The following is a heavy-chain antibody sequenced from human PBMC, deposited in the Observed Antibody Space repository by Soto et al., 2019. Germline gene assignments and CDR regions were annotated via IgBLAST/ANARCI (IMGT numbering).Heavy chain of an antibody. V-gene: IGHV3-30-3*01. CDR3: ARAGLGYCSGGSCYPRY. D-gene: IGHD2-15*01. CDR2: ISYDGSNK. CDR1: GFTFSSYA. J-gene: IGHJ4*02. Sequence: QVQLVESGGGVVQPGRSLRLSCAASGFTFSSYAMHWVRQAPGKGLEGVAVISYDGSNKYYADSVKGRFTISRDNSKNTLYLQMNSLRAEDTAVYYCARAGLGYCSGGSCYPRYWGQGTLVTVSS.